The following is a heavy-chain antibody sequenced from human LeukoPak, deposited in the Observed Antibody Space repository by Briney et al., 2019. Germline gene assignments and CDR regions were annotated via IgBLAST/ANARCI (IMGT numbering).Heavy chain of an antibody. CDR3: ARDPGVYVGY. CDR1: GGSISSYY. D-gene: IGHD6-13*01. CDR2: IYTSGST. J-gene: IGHJ4*02. Sequence: PSETMSLTRTVSGGSISSYYWSWIRQPAEEVLGWIGRIYTSGSTNYNPSLKSRVTMSVDTSKNQFSLKLSSVTAADTAVYSCARDPGVYVGYWGQGTLVTVSS. V-gene: IGHV4-4*07.